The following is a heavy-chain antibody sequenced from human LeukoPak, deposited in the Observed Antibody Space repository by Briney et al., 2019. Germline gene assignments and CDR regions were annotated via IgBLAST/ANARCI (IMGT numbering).Heavy chain of an antibody. CDR2: IYHSGST. D-gene: IGHD2-15*01. CDR1: GYSISSGYY. V-gene: IGHV4-38-2*01. Sequence: ASETLSLTCAVSGYSISSGYYWGWIRQPPGQGLEWIGSIYHSGSTYYNPSLKSRVTISVDTSKNQFSLKLSSVTAADTAVYYCARVGYCSGGSCYRDAFDIWGQGTMVTVSS. J-gene: IGHJ3*02. CDR3: ARVGYCSGGSCYRDAFDI.